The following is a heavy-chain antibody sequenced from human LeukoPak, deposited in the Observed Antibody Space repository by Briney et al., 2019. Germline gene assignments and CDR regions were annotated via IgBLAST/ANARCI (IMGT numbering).Heavy chain of an antibody. CDR3: ATGGGDS. V-gene: IGHV3-7*01. CDR1: GFTFSNSW. CDR2: IMQDGSDK. J-gene: IGHJ4*02. Sequence: PGGSLRLSCAASGFTFSNSWMSWVRQAPGKGLEWVAMIMQDGSDKYYVDSVEGRFTISRDNAKNSLYLQMNSLRAEDTSVYYCATGGGDSWGQGTLVTVSS. D-gene: IGHD3-16*01.